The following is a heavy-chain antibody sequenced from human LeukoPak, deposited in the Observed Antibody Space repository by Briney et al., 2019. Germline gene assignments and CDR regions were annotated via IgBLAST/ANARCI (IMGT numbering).Heavy chain of an antibody. Sequence: GASLKISCKGSGSSFTTYWIGWVRQMPGKGLEWMGIIYPGDSDTRYSPSFQGQVTISADKSISTAYLQWSSLKASDTAIYYCARRAVSAEYFQQWGQGTLVTVSS. J-gene: IGHJ1*01. CDR1: GSSFTTYW. CDR3: ARRAVSAEYFQQ. V-gene: IGHV5-51*01. CDR2: IYPGDSDT.